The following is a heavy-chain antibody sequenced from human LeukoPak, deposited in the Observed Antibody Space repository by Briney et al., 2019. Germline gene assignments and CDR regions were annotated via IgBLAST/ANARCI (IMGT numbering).Heavy chain of an antibody. CDR1: GGSISSYY. D-gene: IGHD1-26*01. CDR3: ARGHSGSYSNWFDP. V-gene: IGHV4-4*07. Sequence: SETLSLTCTVSGGSISSYYWSWIRQPAGKGLEWIGRIYTSGDTNFNPSLKSRVTMSVDTSKNQFSLKLSSLTAADTAIYYCARGHSGSYSNWFDPWGQGTLVTVSS. CDR2: IYTSGDT. J-gene: IGHJ5*02.